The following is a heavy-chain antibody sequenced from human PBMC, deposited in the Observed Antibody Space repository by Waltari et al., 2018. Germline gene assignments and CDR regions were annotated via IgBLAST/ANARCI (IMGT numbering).Heavy chain of an antibody. CDR3: ARGLKGFDP. Sequence: QVQLQQWGAGLLKLSETLSFTCAVYGGSFSGYYWSWIRQPQGKGLEWNGESNHSGNTNYNPSLKSRVTISVDTTKNQFSLKLSSVTAADTAVYYCARGLKGFDPWGQGTLVTVSS. CDR2: SNHSGNT. V-gene: IGHV4-34*01. J-gene: IGHJ5*02. CDR1: GGSFSGYY.